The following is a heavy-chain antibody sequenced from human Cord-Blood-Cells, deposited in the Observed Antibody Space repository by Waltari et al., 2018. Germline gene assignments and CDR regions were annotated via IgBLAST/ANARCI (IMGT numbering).Heavy chain of an antibody. D-gene: IGHD1-20*01. CDR1: GFTVSSNY. V-gene: IGHV3-53*04. Sequence: EVQLVESGGGLVQPGGSLRLSCAASGFTVSSNYISWVRQAPGKGVEWVSVIYSGGSTYYADSVKGRFTISRHNSKNTLYLQMNSLRAEDTAVYYCARVTGTYYFDYWGQGTLVTVSS. CDR2: IYSGGST. J-gene: IGHJ4*02. CDR3: ARVTGTYYFDY.